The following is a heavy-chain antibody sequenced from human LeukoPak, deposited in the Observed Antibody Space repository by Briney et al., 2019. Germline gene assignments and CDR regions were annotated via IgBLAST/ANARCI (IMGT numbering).Heavy chain of an antibody. V-gene: IGHV3-23*01. CDR2: ISGSGGST. D-gene: IGHD2-2*02. J-gene: IGHJ6*02. Sequence: GGSLRLSCAASGFTFSSYAMSWVRQAPGKGLEWVSAISGSGGSTYYADSVKGRFTISRDSSKNTLYLQMNSLRAEDTAVYYCASDIVVVPAAISYYYGMDVWGQGTTVTVSS. CDR3: ASDIVVVPAAISYYYGMDV. CDR1: GFTFSSYA.